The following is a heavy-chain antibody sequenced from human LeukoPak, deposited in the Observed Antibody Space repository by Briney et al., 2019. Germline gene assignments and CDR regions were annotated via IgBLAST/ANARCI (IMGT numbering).Heavy chain of an antibody. CDR1: GGSFSGYY. CDR3: ARQGLYGGKRVGYFDY. CDR2: INHSGST. J-gene: IGHJ4*02. Sequence: SETLSLTCAVYGGSFSGYYWSWIRQPPGKGLEWIGEINHSGSTNYNPSLKSRVTIPVDTSKNQFSLKLSSVTAADTAVYYCARQGLYGGKRVGYFDYWGQGTLVTVSS. D-gene: IGHD4-23*01. V-gene: IGHV4-34*01.